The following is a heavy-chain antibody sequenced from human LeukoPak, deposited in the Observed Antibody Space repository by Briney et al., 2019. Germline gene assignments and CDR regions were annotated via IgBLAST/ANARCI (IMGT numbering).Heavy chain of an antibody. CDR2: ISGSGGST. J-gene: IGHJ4*02. V-gene: IGHV3-23*01. CDR3: AKPARTDYADY. CDR1: GFSFSRAW. Sequence: GGSLRLSCAASGFSFSRAWMSWVRQAPGKGLEWVSAISGSGGSTYYADSVKGRFTISRDNSKNTLYLQMNSLRAEDTAVYYCAKPARTDYADYWGQGTLVTVSS. D-gene: IGHD1-14*01.